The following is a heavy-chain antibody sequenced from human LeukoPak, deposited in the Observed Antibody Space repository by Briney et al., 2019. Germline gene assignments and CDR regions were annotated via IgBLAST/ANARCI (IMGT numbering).Heavy chain of an antibody. CDR3: ARFISPTELGYFDY. CDR2: GDYSGGT. J-gene: IGHJ4*02. V-gene: IGHV4-34*01. CDR1: GGSFSGYY. Sequence: PSETLSLTCAVYGGSFSGYYWSWIRQPPGKGLEWIASGDYSGGTYYNPSLESRVAISADMSKNQISLKLTSVTGADTAVYYCARFISPTELGYFDYWGQGTLVTVSS. D-gene: IGHD7-27*01.